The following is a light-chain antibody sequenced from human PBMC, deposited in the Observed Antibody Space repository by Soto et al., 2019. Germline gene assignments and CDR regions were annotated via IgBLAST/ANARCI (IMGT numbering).Light chain of an antibody. Sequence: DIQMTQSPSSLSASVGDRVTITCRASQTINTYLNWYQQKPGKAPELLIYAASSLQNGAPSRFSGSGSGTDFTLSISSLQPEDFATYYCQQSYSTPFTFGPGTKVNIK. J-gene: IGKJ3*01. CDR3: QQSYSTPFT. CDR1: QTINTY. V-gene: IGKV1-39*01. CDR2: AAS.